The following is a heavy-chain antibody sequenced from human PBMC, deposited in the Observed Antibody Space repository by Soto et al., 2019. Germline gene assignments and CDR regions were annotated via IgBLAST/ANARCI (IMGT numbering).Heavy chain of an antibody. Sequence: GESLKISCNGSGYSFTIDCIGLVLQMPGKGLEWMGIIYPGDSDTRYSPSFQGQVTISADKSISTAYLQWSSLKASDTAMYYCARFSSSIKQVGPYGMDVWGQGTTVTVSS. CDR3: ARFSSSIKQVGPYGMDV. J-gene: IGHJ6*02. D-gene: IGHD6-6*01. CDR2: IYPGDSDT. CDR1: GYSFTIDC. V-gene: IGHV5-51*01.